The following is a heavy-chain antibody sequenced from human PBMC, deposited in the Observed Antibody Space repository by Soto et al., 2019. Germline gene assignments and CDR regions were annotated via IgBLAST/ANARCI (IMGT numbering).Heavy chain of an antibody. CDR1: GFTFSSYA. CDR3: ARGYLGSFDY. V-gene: IGHV3-13*01. CDR2: IGSAGDT. Sequence: SLRLSCAASGFTFSSYAVHWVRQPTGKGLEWVSVIGSAGDTYYPGSVKGRFTISRENAKISLYLQMNSLRAEDTAVYYCARGYLGSFDYWGQGTLVTVSS. J-gene: IGHJ4*02. D-gene: IGHD7-27*01.